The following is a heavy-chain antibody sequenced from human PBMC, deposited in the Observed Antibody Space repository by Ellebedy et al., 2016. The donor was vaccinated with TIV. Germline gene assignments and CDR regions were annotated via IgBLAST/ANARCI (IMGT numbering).Heavy chain of an antibody. D-gene: IGHD3-10*01. CDR1: GFTFSSYD. J-gene: IGHJ6*02. Sequence: GESLKISCAASGFTFSSYDMHWVRQATGKGLEWVSAIGTAGDTYYPGSVKGRFTISRENAKNSLYLQMNSLRAGDTAVYYCARRGPWGMDVWGQGTTVTVSS. V-gene: IGHV3-13*01. CDR2: IGTAGDT. CDR3: ARRGPWGMDV.